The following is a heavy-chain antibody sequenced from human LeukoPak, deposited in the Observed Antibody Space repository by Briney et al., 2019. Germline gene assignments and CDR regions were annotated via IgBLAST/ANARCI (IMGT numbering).Heavy chain of an antibody. CDR2: ISSSSSYI. CDR1: GFTIGSYR. CDR3: ARRVLELGMDV. V-gene: IGHV3-21*01. D-gene: IGHD1-7*01. Sequence: GGSLRLSCAASGFTIGSYRMNWVRQAPGKGLEWVSSISSSSSYIYYADSVKGRFTISRDNAKNSLYLQMNSLRAEDTAVYYCARRVLELGMDVWGQGTTVTVSS. J-gene: IGHJ6*02.